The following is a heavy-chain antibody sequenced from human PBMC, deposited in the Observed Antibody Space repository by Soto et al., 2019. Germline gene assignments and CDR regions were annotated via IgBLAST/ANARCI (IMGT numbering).Heavy chain of an antibody. J-gene: IGHJ4*01. CDR3: ARAPFSGSYPFDY. CDR1: GYSMSSGDYH. V-gene: IGHV4-30-4*01. Sequence: PSETLSLTCAVSGYSMSSGDYHGCLLHQPPGNSLEWITYIYPSLTTNYNLSLSDRSTLSVDTSKNQFSLKLSSVTAADTADYYCARAPFSGSYPFDYWGHGTPVTVSS. CDR2: IYPSLTT. D-gene: IGHD1-26*01.